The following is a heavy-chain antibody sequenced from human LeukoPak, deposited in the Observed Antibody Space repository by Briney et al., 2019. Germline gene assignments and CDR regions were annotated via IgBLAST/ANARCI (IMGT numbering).Heavy chain of an antibody. Sequence: GGSLRLSCAASGFTFSSYGMHWVRQAPGKGLEWVAFIRYDGSNKYYADSVKGRFTISRDNSKNTLYLQMKSLRAEDTAVYYCARDKYSLSDYWGQGTLVTVSS. V-gene: IGHV3-30*02. CDR1: GFTFSSYG. J-gene: IGHJ4*02. CDR3: ARDKYSLSDY. CDR2: IRYDGSNK. D-gene: IGHD5-18*01.